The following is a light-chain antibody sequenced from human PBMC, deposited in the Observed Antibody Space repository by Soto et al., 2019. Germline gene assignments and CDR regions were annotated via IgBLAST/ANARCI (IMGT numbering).Light chain of an antibody. CDR3: QQYAGSPRT. CDR1: QFVSSNS. Sequence: EIVLTQSPGTLSLSPGERATLSCRASQFVSSNSLAWYQQKRGQAPRLLIHDASSRATGIPDRFSGSGSWTDFTLTIIRLEPEDVAVYYCQQYAGSPRTFGQGTKVDI. J-gene: IGKJ1*01. CDR2: DAS. V-gene: IGKV3-20*01.